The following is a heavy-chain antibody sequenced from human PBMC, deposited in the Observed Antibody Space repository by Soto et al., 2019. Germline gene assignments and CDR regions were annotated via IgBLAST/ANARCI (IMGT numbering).Heavy chain of an antibody. CDR2: INHSGST. CDR3: ATNRWFDP. V-gene: IGHV4-34*01. J-gene: IGHJ5*02. CDR1: GGSFSGYY. Sequence: SETLSLTCAVYGGSFSGYYWSWIRQPPGKGLEWIGEINHSGSTNYNPSLKSRVTISVDTSKNQFSLKLSSVTAADTAVYYCATNRWFDPWGQGTLVTVSS.